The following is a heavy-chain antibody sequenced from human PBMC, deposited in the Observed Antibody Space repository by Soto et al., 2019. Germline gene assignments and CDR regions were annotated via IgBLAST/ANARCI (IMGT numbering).Heavy chain of an antibody. Sequence: PGESLKISCKGSGYSFTSYWIGWVRQMPGKGLEWMGIIYPGDSDTRYSPSFQGQVTISADKSISTAYLQWSSLKASDTAMYYCARIPAYYYDSSGYPYFDYWGQGTLVTVSS. V-gene: IGHV5-51*01. J-gene: IGHJ4*02. CDR2: IYPGDSDT. CDR3: ARIPAYYYDSSGYPYFDY. CDR1: GYSFTSYW. D-gene: IGHD3-22*01.